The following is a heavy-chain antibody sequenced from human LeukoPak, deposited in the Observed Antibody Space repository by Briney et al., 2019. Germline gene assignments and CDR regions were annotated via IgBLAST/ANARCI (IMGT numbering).Heavy chain of an antibody. V-gene: IGHV4-4*02. CDR2: IYHSGST. J-gene: IGHJ6*03. Sequence: PSETLSLTCAVSGGSISSSNWWSWVRQPPGKGLEWIGEIYHSGSTNYNPSLKSRVTISVDTSKNQFSLKLSSVTAADTAVYYCARVPHYYYYYMDVWGKGTTVTVSS. CDR3: ARVPHYYYYYMDV. CDR1: GGSISSSNW.